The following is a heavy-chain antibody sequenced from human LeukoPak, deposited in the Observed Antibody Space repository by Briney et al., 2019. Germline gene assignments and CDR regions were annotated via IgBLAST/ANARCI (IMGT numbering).Heavy chain of an antibody. D-gene: IGHD2-21*02. V-gene: IGHV1-69*13. J-gene: IGHJ6*02. CDR1: GYTFTGYY. CDR3: ARDYPSGDCGGDCYYYYGMDV. CDR2: IIPIFGTA. Sequence: GASVKVSCKASGYTFTGYYMHWVRQAPGQGLEWMGGIIPIFGTANYAQKFQGRVTITADESTSTAYMELSSLRSEDTAVYYCARDYPSGDCGGDCYYYYGMDVWGQGTTVTVSS.